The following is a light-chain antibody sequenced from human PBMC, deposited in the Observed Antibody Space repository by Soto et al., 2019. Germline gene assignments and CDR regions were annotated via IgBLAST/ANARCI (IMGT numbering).Light chain of an antibody. J-gene: IGKJ5*01. CDR2: YIS. CDR1: QSAGNF. Sequence: EIVMTQSPATLSVSPGETASLSCRASQSAGNFLAWYQQKPGQAPMLLIYYISTRATGIPARFSGSGSGTEFNLTINSLQSEDSAVYYCQQHNQWPITFGQGTRLEMK. CDR3: QQHNQWPIT. V-gene: IGKV3D-15*01.